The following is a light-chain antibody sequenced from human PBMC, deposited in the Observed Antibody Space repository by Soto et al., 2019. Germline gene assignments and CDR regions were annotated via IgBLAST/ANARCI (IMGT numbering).Light chain of an antibody. V-gene: IGKV3-20*01. J-gene: IGKJ2*01. Sequence: EIVLTQSPGTLSLSPGERATLSCRASPGVGSSSLAWYQQKPGEAPRLIIYGASRRATGIPDRFSGSGSGTDVTLTITRLEPEDSAVYYCQQYGTPPPYTFGQGTKVDIK. CDR3: QQYGTPPPYT. CDR1: PGVGSSS. CDR2: GAS.